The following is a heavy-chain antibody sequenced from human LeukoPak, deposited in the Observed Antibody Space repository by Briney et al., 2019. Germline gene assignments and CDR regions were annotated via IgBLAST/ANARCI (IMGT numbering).Heavy chain of an antibody. D-gene: IGHD3-3*01. Sequence: SGGSLRLSCAASGLTVSSNYMSWVRQAPGKGLEWVTLIYKGGTTHYSDSVKGRFTIYRDNSKNTLYLQMNSLRAEDTAIYYCARGLSGGNFDYWGQGTLDPVSS. CDR2: IYKGGTT. CDR3: ARGLSGGNFDY. CDR1: GLTVSSNY. V-gene: IGHV3-53*01. J-gene: IGHJ4*02.